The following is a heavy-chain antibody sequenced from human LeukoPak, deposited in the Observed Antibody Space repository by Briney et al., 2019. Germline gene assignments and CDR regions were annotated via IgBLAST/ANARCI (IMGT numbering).Heavy chain of an antibody. D-gene: IGHD6-19*01. V-gene: IGHV3-21*01. CDR2: ISSSSSYI. J-gene: IGHJ4*02. CDR1: GFTFSSYS. CDR3: ARVAYSSGSPFDY. Sequence: GGSLRLSCAASGFTFSSYSMNWVRQAPGKGLEWASSISSSSSYIYYADSVKGRFTISRDNAKNSLYLQMNSLRAEDTAVYYCARVAYSSGSPFDYWGQGTLVTVSS.